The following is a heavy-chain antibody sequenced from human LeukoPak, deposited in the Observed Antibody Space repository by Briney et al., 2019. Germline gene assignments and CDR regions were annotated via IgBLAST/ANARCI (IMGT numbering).Heavy chain of an antibody. J-gene: IGHJ4*02. CDR1: GFTFSTYD. CDR3: AKSRYYDILTGQTYYFDY. V-gene: IGHV3-13*01. D-gene: IGHD3-9*01. Sequence: PGGSLRLSCAASGFTFSTYDMHWVRQATGKGLEWVSTITSAGDRYYPGSVKGRFTISRENAKNSMYLQMDSLRAGDTAVYYCAKSRYYDILTGQTYYFDYWGQGTLVTVSS. CDR2: ITSAGDR.